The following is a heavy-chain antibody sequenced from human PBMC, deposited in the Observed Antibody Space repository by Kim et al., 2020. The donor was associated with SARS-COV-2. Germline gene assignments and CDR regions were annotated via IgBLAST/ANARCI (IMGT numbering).Heavy chain of an antibody. CDR2: IYYSGST. CDR1: GGSISSYY. CDR3: ARAITYSRDGYFDY. V-gene: IGHV4-59*01. J-gene: IGHJ4*02. Sequence: SETLSLTCTVSGGSISSYYWSWIRQPPGKGLEWIGYIYYSGSTNYNPSLKSRVTISVDTSKNQFSLKLSSVTAADTAVYYCARAITYSRDGYFDYWGQGTLVTVSS. D-gene: IGHD1-26*01.